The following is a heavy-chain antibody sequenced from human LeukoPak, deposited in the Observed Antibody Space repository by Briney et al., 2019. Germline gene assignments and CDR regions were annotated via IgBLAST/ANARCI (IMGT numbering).Heavy chain of an antibody. Sequence: GGSLRLSCAASGFTFSSYAMHWVRQAPGKGLEWVSYISSTSSTIYYADSVKGRFTISRDNAKNSLILQMNSLRAEDTAVYYCARDYVTCSGGSCYHRGWGQGTLVTVSS. V-gene: IGHV3-48*04. CDR1: GFTFSSYA. CDR2: ISSTSSTI. CDR3: ARDYVTCSGGSCYHRG. D-gene: IGHD2-15*01. J-gene: IGHJ4*02.